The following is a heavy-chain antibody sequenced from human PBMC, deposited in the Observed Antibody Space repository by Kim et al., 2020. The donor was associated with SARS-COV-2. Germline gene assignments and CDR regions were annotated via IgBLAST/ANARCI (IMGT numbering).Heavy chain of an antibody. D-gene: IGHD6-13*01. Sequence: DYAQKFQGRPTVTADDSTTTVYMGLSSLRSDDTAVYFCARGGFSSSWRLDYWGQGTLVTVSS. CDR3: ARGGFSSSWRLDY. V-gene: IGHV1-69*01. J-gene: IGHJ4*02.